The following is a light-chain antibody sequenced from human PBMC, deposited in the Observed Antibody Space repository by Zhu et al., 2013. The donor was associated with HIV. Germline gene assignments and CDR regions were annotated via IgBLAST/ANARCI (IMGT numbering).Light chain of an antibody. J-gene: IGLJ2*01. Sequence: QSALTQPASVSGSPGQSITISCSGTSADIGGYNYVSWYQQHPDKAPKLIIYDVTDRPSGVSHRFSGSKSGNTASLTISGLQAEDEADYYCSSFSSTTTLVVFGGGTKLTVL. CDR3: SSFSSTTTLVV. CDR1: SADIGGYNY. CDR2: DVT. V-gene: IGLV2-14*03.